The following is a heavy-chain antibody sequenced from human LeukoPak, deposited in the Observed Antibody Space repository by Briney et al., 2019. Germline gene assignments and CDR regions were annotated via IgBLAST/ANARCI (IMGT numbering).Heavy chain of an antibody. CDR3: ARGPGIFGELSRTGLRHAFDI. CDR2: ISYDGSNK. Sequence: PGRSLRLSCAASGFTFSSYAMHWVRQAPGKGLEWVAVISYDGSNKYYADSVKGRFTISRDNSKNTLYLQMNSLRAEDTAVYYCARGPGIFGELSRTGLRHAFDIWGQGTMVTVSS. V-gene: IGHV3-30*04. D-gene: IGHD3-10*01. CDR1: GFTFSSYA. J-gene: IGHJ3*02.